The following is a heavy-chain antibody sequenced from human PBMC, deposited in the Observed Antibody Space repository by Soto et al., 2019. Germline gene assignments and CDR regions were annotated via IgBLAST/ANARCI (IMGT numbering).Heavy chain of an antibody. D-gene: IGHD1-1*01. CDR1: GGIFSNYA. CDR3: AKCRSLRESKTGHRYLSYGFDV. Sequence: QVQLVQSGAEMKKPGSSVKVSCKASGGIFSNYAISWVRQAPGQGLEWMGGIFPIFGTPKYAQKFQGRITITADESTTTAYMELSSLRSDDTAIYYCAKCRSLRESKTGHRYLSYGFDVWGQGTTVTVSS. V-gene: IGHV1-69*01. J-gene: IGHJ6*02. CDR2: IFPIFGTP.